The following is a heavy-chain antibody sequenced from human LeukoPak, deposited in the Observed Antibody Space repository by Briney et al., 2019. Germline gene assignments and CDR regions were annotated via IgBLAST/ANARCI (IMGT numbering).Heavy chain of an antibody. Sequence: GGSLRLSCAASGFTFSSYWMSWVRQAPGKGLEWVANIKQDGSEKYYVDSVKGRFTISRDNAKNSLYLQMNSLRAEDTAVYYCARDGAPIFGVVALGYYYYYMDVWGKGTTVTVSS. CDR2: IKQDGSEK. D-gene: IGHD3-3*01. V-gene: IGHV3-7*01. J-gene: IGHJ6*03. CDR3: ARDGAPIFGVVALGYYYYYMDV. CDR1: GFTFSSYW.